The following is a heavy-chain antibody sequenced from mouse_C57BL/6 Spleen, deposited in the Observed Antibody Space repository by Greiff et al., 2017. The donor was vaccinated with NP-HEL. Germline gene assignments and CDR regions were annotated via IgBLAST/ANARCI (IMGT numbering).Heavy chain of an antibody. D-gene: IGHD1-1*01. CDR3: ARDPNGSGNYFDY. J-gene: IGHJ2*01. V-gene: IGHV5-4*01. CDR1: GFTFSSYA. CDR2: ISDGGSYT. Sequence: DVKLVESGGGLVKPGGSLKLSCAASGFTFSSYAMSWVRQTPEKRLEWVATISDGGSYTYYPDNVKGRFTISRDNAKNNLYLQMSHLKSEDTAMYYCARDPNGSGNYFDYWGQGTTLTVSS.